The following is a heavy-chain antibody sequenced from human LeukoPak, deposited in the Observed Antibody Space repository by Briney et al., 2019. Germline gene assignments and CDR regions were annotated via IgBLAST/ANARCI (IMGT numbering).Heavy chain of an antibody. CDR3: ARGSVLLWFGESPTGFDY. J-gene: IGHJ4*02. Sequence: KVSSKPSGGTFSSYAISWVRPAPRQGLEWMGGINPIFGTANYAQKFQGRVTITADKSPSTAYMELSSLRSEDTAVYYCARGSVLLWFGESPTGFDYWGQGTLVTVSS. V-gene: IGHV1-69*06. D-gene: IGHD3-10*01. CDR1: GGTFSSYA. CDR2: INPIFGTA.